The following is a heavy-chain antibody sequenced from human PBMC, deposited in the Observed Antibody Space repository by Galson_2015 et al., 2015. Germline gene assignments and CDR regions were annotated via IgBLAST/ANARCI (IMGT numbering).Heavy chain of an antibody. Sequence: SLRLSCAASGFTFSDYYMSWIRQAPGRGLEWLSYISTSGSTIYYADSVKGRFTVSRDNAKNSLYLQMNSLRAEDTAVYYCARDRNGDYYYSSGYPDSWGQATLVTVSS. CDR3: ARDRNGDYYYSSGYPDS. V-gene: IGHV3-11*01. CDR1: GFTFSDYY. J-gene: IGHJ4*02. D-gene: IGHD3-22*01. CDR2: ISTSGSTI.